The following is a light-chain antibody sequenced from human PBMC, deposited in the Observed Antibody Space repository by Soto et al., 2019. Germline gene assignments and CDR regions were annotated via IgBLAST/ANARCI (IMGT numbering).Light chain of an antibody. V-gene: IGKV3-20*01. Sequence: EIVLTQSPGTLSLSPGERATLSCRASESVASNYLAWYQHKPGQAPRLLFFGASNRATGIPDRSSGSGSGTDFTLTISRLEPEDFAVYYCQHYNNWPPWTFGQGTKVDIK. CDR2: GAS. CDR3: QHYNNWPPWT. CDR1: ESVASNY. J-gene: IGKJ1*01.